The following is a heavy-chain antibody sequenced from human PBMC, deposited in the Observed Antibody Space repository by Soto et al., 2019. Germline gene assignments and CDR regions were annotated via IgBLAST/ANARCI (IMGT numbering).Heavy chain of an antibody. J-gene: IGHJ4*02. CDR3: ASRVRQGNFDY. CDR1: GVSITSGTYY. Sequence: SETMSLTCTVSGVSITSGTYYWGWIRQPPGKGLEWIGTIYYTGSTYYDPSLKSRVTISVDTSKNQFSLKLTSVTAADTAVYYCASRVRQGNFDYWGQGTLVTVSS. V-gene: IGHV4-39*01. D-gene: IGHD6-13*01. CDR2: IYYTGST.